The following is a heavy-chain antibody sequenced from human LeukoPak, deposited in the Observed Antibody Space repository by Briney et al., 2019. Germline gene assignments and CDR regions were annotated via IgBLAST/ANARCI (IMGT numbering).Heavy chain of an antibody. D-gene: IGHD1-26*01. CDR1: GYTLTELS. Sequence: ASVKVSCKVSGYTLTELSMHWVRQAPGKGLEWMGGFDPEDGETIYAQKFQGRVTMTEDTSTDTAYMELSSLRSEDAAVYYCATWNLVGATTGDYWGQGTLVTVSS. CDR3: ATWNLVGATTGDY. CDR2: FDPEDGET. V-gene: IGHV1-24*01. J-gene: IGHJ4*02.